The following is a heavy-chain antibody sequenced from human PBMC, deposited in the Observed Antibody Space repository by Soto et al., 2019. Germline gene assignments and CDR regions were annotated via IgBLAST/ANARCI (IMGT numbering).Heavy chain of an antibody. CDR3: AKDGFGGRFPYVYGMDV. CDR2: ISYDGRTK. CDR1: GISFSSYG. Sequence: QVQLVESGGGVVQPGRSLRLSCAASGISFSSYGMHWVRQAPGKGLEWVAFISYDGRTKYYADSVKGRFTISRDNLKNTVYLEMYSLSVDDTAVYYCAKDGFGGRFPYVYGMDVWGQGTTVTVSS. J-gene: IGHJ6*02. D-gene: IGHD1-26*01. V-gene: IGHV3-30*18.